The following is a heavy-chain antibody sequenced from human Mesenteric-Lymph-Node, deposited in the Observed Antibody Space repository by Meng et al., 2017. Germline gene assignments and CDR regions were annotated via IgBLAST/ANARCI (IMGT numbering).Heavy chain of an antibody. Sequence: QVQLEGVWGGVVQPGRSLRLSCAASGFTFSSYAMHWVRQAPGKGLEWVAVIWYDGSNKYYADSVKGRFTISRDNSKNTLYLQMNSLRAEDTAVYYCARGSFRWSYFDYWGQGTLVTVSS. CDR2: IWYDGSNK. J-gene: IGHJ4*02. CDR3: ARGSFRWSYFDY. CDR1: GFTFSSYA. D-gene: IGHD2-15*01. V-gene: IGHV3-33*08.